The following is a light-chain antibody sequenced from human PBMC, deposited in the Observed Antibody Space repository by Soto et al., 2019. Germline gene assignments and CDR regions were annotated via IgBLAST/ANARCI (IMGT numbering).Light chain of an antibody. Sequence: QSALTQPASVSGSPGQSITISCTGTSSDVGGCNYVSWYQQYPGNAPQLMIYEVSNRPSGVSNRFSGSKSGNTASLTISGLQAEDEADYYCSSYTTSTWVFGGGTKVTVL. CDR2: EVS. CDR3: SSYTTSTWV. CDR1: SSDVGGCNY. V-gene: IGLV2-14*01. J-gene: IGLJ3*02.